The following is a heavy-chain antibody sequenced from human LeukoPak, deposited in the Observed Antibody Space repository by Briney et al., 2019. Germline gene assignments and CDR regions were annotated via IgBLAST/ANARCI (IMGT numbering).Heavy chain of an antibody. V-gene: IGHV3-23*01. CDR1: GFTFSSYA. D-gene: IGHD4-17*01. CDR2: ISGSGGST. CDR3: AKASTYKLRSYWYFDL. J-gene: IGHJ2*01. Sequence: PGGSLRLSCAASGFTFSSYAMSWVRQAPGKGLEWVSAISGSGGSTYYADSVKGRFTISRDNSKNTLYLQMNSLRAEDTAVYYCAKASTYKLRSYWYFDLWGRGTLVTVSS.